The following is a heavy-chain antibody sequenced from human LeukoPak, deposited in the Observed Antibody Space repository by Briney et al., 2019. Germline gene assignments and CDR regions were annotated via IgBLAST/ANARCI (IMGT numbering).Heavy chain of an antibody. J-gene: IGHJ4*02. CDR3: ARRYSSGWYGY. CDR2: IYYSGST. V-gene: IGHV4-39*01. Sequence: PSETLSLTCTVSGGSISGSSYYWGWIRQPPGKGLEWIGSIYYSGSTYYTPSLKSRVTISVDTSKNQFSLKLSTVTAADTAVYYCARRYSSGWYGYWGQGTLVTVSS. CDR1: GGSISGSSYY. D-gene: IGHD6-19*01.